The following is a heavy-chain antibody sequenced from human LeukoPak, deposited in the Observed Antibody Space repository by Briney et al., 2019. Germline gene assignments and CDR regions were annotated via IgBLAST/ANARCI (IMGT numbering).Heavy chain of an antibody. CDR1: GFTFSSYA. CDR3: ARPGADSSGWFRNDY. V-gene: IGHV3-21*01. CDR2: ISSSSSYI. D-gene: IGHD6-19*01. Sequence: PGGSLRLSCAASGFTFSSYAMSWVRQAPGKGLEWVSSISSSSSYIYYADSVKGRFTISRDNGKNSLYLQMNSLRAEDTAVYYCARPGADSSGWFRNDYWGQGTLVTVSS. J-gene: IGHJ4*02.